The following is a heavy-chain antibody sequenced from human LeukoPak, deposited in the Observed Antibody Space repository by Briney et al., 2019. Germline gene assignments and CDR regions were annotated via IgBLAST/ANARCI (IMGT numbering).Heavy chain of an antibody. CDR2: IGGPTET. Sequence: GGSLRLSCVASGFSFDICAMSWVRQAPGKGPEWVSSIGGPTETFYADSVKGRFTVSRDNSQNTLYLQMNSLRAEDTAVYYCAKTRNYYGSGSYYKGWFDPWGQGTLVTVSS. CDR3: AKTRNYYGSGSYYKGWFDP. J-gene: IGHJ5*02. V-gene: IGHV3-23*01. CDR1: GFSFDICA. D-gene: IGHD3-10*01.